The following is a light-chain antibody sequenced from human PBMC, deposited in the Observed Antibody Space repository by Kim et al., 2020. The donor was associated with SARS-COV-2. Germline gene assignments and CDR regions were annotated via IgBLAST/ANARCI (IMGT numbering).Light chain of an antibody. V-gene: IGLV2-18*02. CDR3: SSYTSSSTVV. CDR1: SSDFGSYNR. CDR2: VVS. Sequence: GQSVTISCTGTSSDFGSYNRVSWYQQPPGTAPKHMIYVVSNRPSGVPDRFAGSKSGNTAYLTISGLQAEDEADYYCSSYTSSSTVVFGGGTQLTVL. J-gene: IGLJ2*01.